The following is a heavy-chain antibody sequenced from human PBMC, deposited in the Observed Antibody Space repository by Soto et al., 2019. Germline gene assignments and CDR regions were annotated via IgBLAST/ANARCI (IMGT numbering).Heavy chain of an antibody. CDR2: IGTSSSYI. CDR1: GFTFSSYT. CDR3: ARDSVRDYLYYYYGMDV. J-gene: IGHJ6*02. D-gene: IGHD4-17*01. Sequence: LRLSCAASGFTFSSYTMNWVRQAPGRGLEWVSSIGTSSSYIYYADSVKGRFTISRDNAKNSLFLQMNSLRADDTAVYYCARDSVRDYLYYYYGMDVWGQGTTVTVSS. V-gene: IGHV3-21*01.